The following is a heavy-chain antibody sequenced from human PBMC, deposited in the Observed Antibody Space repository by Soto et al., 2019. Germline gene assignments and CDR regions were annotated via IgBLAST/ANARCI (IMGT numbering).Heavy chain of an antibody. CDR3: TRDWRGLGRLYLFEY. CDR2: IYSGETT. J-gene: IGHJ4*02. V-gene: IGHV3-53*01. CDR1: GFNFNSDY. Sequence: EVQLVESGGGVIHPGGSLRLSCAASGFNFNSDYMNWVRQTPGKGLEWVAAIYSGETTYYADSVGGRFTISSDKSKNTLYLKLSSLRIEDTAVYYCTRDWRGLGRLYLFEYWGQGVLVTVSS. D-gene: IGHD2-21*02.